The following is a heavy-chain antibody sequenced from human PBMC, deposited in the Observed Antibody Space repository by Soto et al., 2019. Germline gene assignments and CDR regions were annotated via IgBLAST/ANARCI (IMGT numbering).Heavy chain of an antibody. V-gene: IGHV4-61*01. D-gene: IGHD2-8*01. CDR3: ARGGSPLGDVTNGVCYSRWFDP. CDR1: GGSVSSGSHY. Sequence: SETLSLTCSVSGGSVSSGSHYWTWIRQPPGKGLEWIGYIYYSGSTNYNPSLKSRVTISVDTSKNQFSLKLSSVTAADTAVYYCARGGSPLGDVTNGVCYSRWFDPWGQGTLVTVSS. CDR2: IYYSGST. J-gene: IGHJ5*02.